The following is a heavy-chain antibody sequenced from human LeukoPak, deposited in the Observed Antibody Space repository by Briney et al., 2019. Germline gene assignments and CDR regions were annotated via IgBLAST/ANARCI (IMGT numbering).Heavy chain of an antibody. CDR1: GGSISSGTYP. CDR3: ARGRGV. Sequence: SETLSLTCTVSGGSISSGTYPWDWFRQHPGEGLEWIVYIYYSGSTYYNPSLKSRFSIPVDTSKNQFSLKLSSVTAADTAVYYCARGRGVWGQGTTVTVSS. V-gene: IGHV4-31*03. J-gene: IGHJ6*02. CDR2: IYYSGST.